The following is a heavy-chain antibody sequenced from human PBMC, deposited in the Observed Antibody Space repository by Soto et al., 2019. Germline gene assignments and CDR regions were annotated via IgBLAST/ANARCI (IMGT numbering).Heavy chain of an antibody. J-gene: IGHJ4*02. CDR2: IYYSGST. Sequence: PSETLSLTCTVSGGSISSGGYYWSWIRQHPGKGLEWIGYIYYSGSTYYNPSLKSRVTISVDTSKNQFSLKLSSVTAADTAVYYCARSQEGIAALSYWGQGTLVTVSS. D-gene: IGHD6-13*01. CDR1: GGSISSGGYY. V-gene: IGHV4-31*03. CDR3: ARSQEGIAALSY.